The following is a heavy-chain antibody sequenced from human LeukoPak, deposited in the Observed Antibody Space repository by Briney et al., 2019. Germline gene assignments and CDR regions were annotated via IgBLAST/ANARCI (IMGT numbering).Heavy chain of an antibody. J-gene: IGHJ5*02. CDR3: ARARGYSSGWYVS. CDR2: INHSGST. CDR1: GGSFSGYY. D-gene: IGHD6-19*01. V-gene: IGHV4-34*01. Sequence: SETLSLTCAVYGGSFSGYYWSWIRQPPGKGLEWIGEINHSGSTNYNPSLKSRVTISVDTSKNQFSLKLGSVTAADTAVYYCARARGYSSGWYVSWGQGTLVTVSS.